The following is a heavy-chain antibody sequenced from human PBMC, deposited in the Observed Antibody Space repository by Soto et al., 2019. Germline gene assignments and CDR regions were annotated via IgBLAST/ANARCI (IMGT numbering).Heavy chain of an antibody. D-gene: IGHD3-10*01. CDR1: GGSISSYY. CDR2: IYYSGST. J-gene: IGHJ6*03. CDR3: ARFDYYYYMDV. V-gene: IGHV4-59*08. Sequence: SETLSLTCTVSGGSISSYYWSWIRQPPGKGLEWIGYIYYSGSTNYNPSLKSRVTISVDTSKNQFSLKLSSVTAADTAVYYCARFDYYYYMDVWGKGTTVTVSS.